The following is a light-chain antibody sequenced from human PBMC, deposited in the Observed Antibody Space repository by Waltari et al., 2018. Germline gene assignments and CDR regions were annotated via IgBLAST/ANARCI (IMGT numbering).Light chain of an antibody. CDR2: DVS. J-gene: IGLJ2*01. CDR3: SSYITTNTLEL. CDR1: SGDVDSYDY. V-gene: IGLV2-14*03. Sequence: QSALTQPASVSGSPGQSLTISCTGTSGDVDSYDYVPCYQQHPGKAPKLMIYDVSYRPSGVSNRFSGSKSGNTASLTISGLQAEDEADYYCSSYITTNTLELFGGGTSLTVL.